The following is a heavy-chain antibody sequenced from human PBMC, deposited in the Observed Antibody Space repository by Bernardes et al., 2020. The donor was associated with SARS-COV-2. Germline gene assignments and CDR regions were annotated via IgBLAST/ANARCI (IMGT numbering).Heavy chain of an antibody. Sequence: SVKVSCKASGYTFTGYYMHWVRQAPGQGLEWMGWINPNSGGTNYAQKFQGRVTMTRDTSISTAYMELSRLRSDDTAVYYCARDGDSSGWYTGMYYFDYWGQGTLVTVSS. CDR2: INPNSGGT. D-gene: IGHD6-19*01. V-gene: IGHV1-2*02. CDR1: GYTFTGYY. J-gene: IGHJ4*02. CDR3: ARDGDSSGWYTGMYYFDY.